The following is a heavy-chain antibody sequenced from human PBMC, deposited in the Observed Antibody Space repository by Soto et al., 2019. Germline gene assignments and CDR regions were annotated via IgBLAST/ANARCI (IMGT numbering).Heavy chain of an antibody. D-gene: IGHD3-9*01. Sequence: EVHLVESGGGLVQPGRSLRLSCAASGFTFDDYAMHWVRQAPGKGLEWVAGISWNSGLIGYADSVKGRFTISRDNAKNSLYLQMNSLRTEDTALYYCARAPIRDFDSQLDHWGQGTLVTVSS. CDR2: ISWNSGLI. J-gene: IGHJ4*02. CDR3: ARAPIRDFDSQLDH. V-gene: IGHV3-9*01. CDR1: GFTFDDYA.